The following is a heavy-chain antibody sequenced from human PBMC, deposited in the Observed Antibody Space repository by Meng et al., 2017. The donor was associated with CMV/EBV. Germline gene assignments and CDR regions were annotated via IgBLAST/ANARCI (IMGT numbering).Heavy chain of an antibody. CDR1: GFTFSSYA. Sequence: GESLKISCAASGFTFSSYAMHWVRLAPGKGLEWVAVISYDGSNKYYADSVKGRFTISRDNSKNTLYLQMNSLRAEDTAVYYCARGVRTIQAAEYDYWGQGTLVTVSS. D-gene: IGHD2-15*01. J-gene: IGHJ4*02. CDR2: ISYDGSNK. V-gene: IGHV3-30-3*01. CDR3: ARGVRTIQAAEYDY.